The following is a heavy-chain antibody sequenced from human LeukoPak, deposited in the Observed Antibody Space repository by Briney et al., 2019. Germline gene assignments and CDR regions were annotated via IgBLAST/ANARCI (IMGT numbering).Heavy chain of an antibody. CDR1: GFTFSTYW. CDR3: VRDGTYYYYSGGYLPNL. Sequence: PGGSLRLSCAASGFTFSTYWMSWVRQAPGRGLEWVANIKGDGSEDYYMGSMKGRFTISRDNAKNSLYLQMKSLGVEDTAVYYCVRDGTYYYYSGGYLPNLWGQGTLVIVSS. J-gene: IGHJ4*02. V-gene: IGHV3-7*01. D-gene: IGHD3-10*01. CDR2: IKGDGSED.